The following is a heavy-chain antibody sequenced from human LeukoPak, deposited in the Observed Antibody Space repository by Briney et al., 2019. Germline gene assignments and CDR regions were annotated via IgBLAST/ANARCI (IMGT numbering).Heavy chain of an antibody. CDR1: GGFFSGYY. V-gene: IGHV4-34*01. D-gene: IGHD2-15*01. J-gene: IGHJ5*02. Sequence: SETLSLICGVYGGFFSGYYWSWIRQPPGKGVEWIGEIYHSGSTNYNPSLKSRVTISVDTCKNQFSLKLSSVTAADTAVYYCADGYCSGGSCYSSWGKGTLVTVSS. CDR2: IYHSGST. CDR3: ADGYCSGGSCYSS.